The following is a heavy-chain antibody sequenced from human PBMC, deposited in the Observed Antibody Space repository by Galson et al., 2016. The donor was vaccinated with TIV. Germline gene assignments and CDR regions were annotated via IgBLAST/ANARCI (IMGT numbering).Heavy chain of an antibody. D-gene: IGHD4-17*01. CDR2: IYESGTT. CDR3: IREGSTVTMHHYFGMDV. CDR1: GYSIKSGYF. Sequence: LSLTCAVSGYSIKSGYFWGWIRQPPGKGLQWIGSIYESGTTYSNPSLKSRLTMSVDTSKNQFSLELSSVTAADTAVYYCIREGSTVTMHHYFGMDVWGQGTSVTVSS. V-gene: IGHV4-38-2*02. J-gene: IGHJ6*02.